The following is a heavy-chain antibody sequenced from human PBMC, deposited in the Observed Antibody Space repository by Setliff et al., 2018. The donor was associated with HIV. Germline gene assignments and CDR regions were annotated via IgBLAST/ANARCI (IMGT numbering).Heavy chain of an antibody. CDR2: IYYSGST. V-gene: IGHV4-39*01. Sequence: SETLSLTCTVSGGSISSSSHYWGWIRQSPGQGLEWIWSIYYSGSTYYNSSLKSRVTIFVDTSKNQLSLKLRSVTAADTAVYYCARLGRGIAVAGTRIDYWGRGTLVTVSS. CDR1: GGSISSSSHY. CDR3: ARLGRGIAVAGTRIDY. D-gene: IGHD6-19*01. J-gene: IGHJ4*02.